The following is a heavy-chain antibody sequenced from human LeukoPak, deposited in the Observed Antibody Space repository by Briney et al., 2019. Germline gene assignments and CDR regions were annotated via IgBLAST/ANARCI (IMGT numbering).Heavy chain of an antibody. CDR2: IYSTGTT. V-gene: IGHV4-4*09. D-gene: IGHD6-13*01. Sequence: SETLSLTCTVSGGSISGYFWSRIRQPPGKGPEWIGYIYSTGTTNYSQSLSSRVTISVDTSKNQLSLKLSSVTAADTAVYYCARRAYSSSWGFDYWGQGTLVTVSS. J-gene: IGHJ4*02. CDR1: GGSISGYF. CDR3: ARRAYSSSWGFDY.